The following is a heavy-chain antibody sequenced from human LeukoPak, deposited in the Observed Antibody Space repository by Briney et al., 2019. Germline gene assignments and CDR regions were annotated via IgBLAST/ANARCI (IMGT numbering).Heavy chain of an antibody. Sequence: PGKSLRLSCAASGFTFNNYGMHWVRQAPGKGLEWVAVISYDGRNIHYPDSVKGRFTISRDISTDTLWLQMDSLRTEDTAVYYCARDRDIVVVPGWFDPWGQGTLVTVSS. CDR1: GFTFNNYG. V-gene: IGHV3-30*03. CDR3: ARDRDIVVVPGWFDP. J-gene: IGHJ5*02. D-gene: IGHD2-2*01. CDR2: ISYDGRNI.